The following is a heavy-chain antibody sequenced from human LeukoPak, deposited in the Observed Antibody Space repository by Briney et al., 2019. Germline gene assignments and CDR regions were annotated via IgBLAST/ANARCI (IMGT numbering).Heavy chain of an antibody. V-gene: IGHV3-33*08. D-gene: IGHD3-9*01. CDR1: GFTVSSNY. CDR2: IWYDGSNK. Sequence: GGSLRLSCAASGFTVSSNYMSWVRQAPGKGLEWVAVIWYDGSNKYYADSVKGRFTISRDNSKNTLYLQMNSLRAEDTAVYYCARDDILTGQRLFDYWGQGTLVTVSS. J-gene: IGHJ4*02. CDR3: ARDDILTGQRLFDY.